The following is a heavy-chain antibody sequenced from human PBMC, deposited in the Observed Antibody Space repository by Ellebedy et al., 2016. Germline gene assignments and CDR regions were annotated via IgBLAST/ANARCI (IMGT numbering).Heavy chain of an antibody. J-gene: IGHJ4*02. CDR2: ISAYNGNT. V-gene: IGHV1-18*01. D-gene: IGHD2-2*01. CDR3: ASWGFDGTNFDY. CDR1: GYTFTSYG. Sequence: ASVKVSCXASGYTFTSYGISWVRQAPGQGLEWMGWISAYNGNTNYAQKLQGRVTMTTDTSTSTAYMELRSLRSDDTAVYYCASWGFDGTNFDYWGQGTLVTVSS.